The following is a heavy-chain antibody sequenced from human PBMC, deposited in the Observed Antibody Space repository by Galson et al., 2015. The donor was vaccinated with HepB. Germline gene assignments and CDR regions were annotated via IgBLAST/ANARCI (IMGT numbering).Heavy chain of an antibody. CDR2: IIPILGIX. CDR3: DSGPIVGAPPPGY. D-gene: IGHD1-26*01. J-gene: IGHJ4*02. Sequence: KVSXKASXXXFSSYTXSWVRXAPGQGLEXXXRIIPILGIXNYAQKFQGRVTITADKSTSTAYMELRSLKSEDTAVYYCDSGPIVGAPPPGYWGAGTLVXXSS. CDR1: XXXFSSYT. V-gene: IGHV1-69*02.